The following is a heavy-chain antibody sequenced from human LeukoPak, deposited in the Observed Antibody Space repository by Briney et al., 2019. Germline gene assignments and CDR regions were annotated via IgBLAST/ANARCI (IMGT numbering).Heavy chain of an antibody. CDR2: ISGSGGST. CDR3: AKGGYYGSGSYYLDQ. D-gene: IGHD3-10*01. CDR1: GFTFSSYA. Sequence: PGGSLRLSCAASGFTFSSYAMSWVRQAPGKGLEWVSAISGSGGSTYYADSVKGRFTISRDNSKNTLYLQMNSLRAEDTAVYYCAKGGYYGSGSYYLDQWGQGTLVTVSS. V-gene: IGHV3-23*01. J-gene: IGHJ4*02.